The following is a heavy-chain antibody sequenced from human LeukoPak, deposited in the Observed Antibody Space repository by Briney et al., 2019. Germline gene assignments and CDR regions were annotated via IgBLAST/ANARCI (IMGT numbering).Heavy chain of an antibody. CDR1: GYTFTSYD. CDR3: ARQARLGYCSGGSCYSYYFDY. V-gene: IGHV1-46*01. J-gene: IGHJ4*02. D-gene: IGHD2-15*01. Sequence: GASVKVSCKASGYTFTSYDINWVRQATGQGLEWMGIINPSGGSTSYAQKFQGRVTMTRDTSTSTVYMELSSLRSEDTAVYYCARQARLGYCSGGSCYSYYFDYWGQGTLVTVSS. CDR2: INPSGGST.